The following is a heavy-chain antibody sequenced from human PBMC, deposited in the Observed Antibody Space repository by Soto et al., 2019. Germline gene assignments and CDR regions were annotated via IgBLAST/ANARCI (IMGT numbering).Heavy chain of an antibody. Sequence: QVQLVESGGGVVQPGRSLRLSCAASGFTFSSYGMHWVRQAPGKGLEWVAVIWYDGSNKYYADSVKGRFTISRDNSKNTLYLQMKSLRAEDTAVYYCAGFSSSGWYQAHFDYWGQGTLVTVSS. CDR3: AGFSSSGWYQAHFDY. V-gene: IGHV3-33*01. CDR2: IWYDGSNK. J-gene: IGHJ4*02. D-gene: IGHD6-19*01. CDR1: GFTFSSYG.